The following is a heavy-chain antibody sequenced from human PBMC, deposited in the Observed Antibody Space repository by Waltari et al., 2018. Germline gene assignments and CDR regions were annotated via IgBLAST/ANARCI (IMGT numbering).Heavy chain of an antibody. CDR3: ARVGTIFDAEYFQH. Sequence: EVQLLESGGGLVQPGGSLRLSCAASGFTFSSYAMSWVRQAPGKGLEWVSVIYSGGSTYYADSVKGRFTISRDNSKNTLYLQMNSLRAEDTAVYYCARVGTIFDAEYFQHWGQGTLVTVSS. D-gene: IGHD3-3*01. V-gene: IGHV3-23*03. J-gene: IGHJ1*01. CDR2: IYSGGST. CDR1: GFTFSSYA.